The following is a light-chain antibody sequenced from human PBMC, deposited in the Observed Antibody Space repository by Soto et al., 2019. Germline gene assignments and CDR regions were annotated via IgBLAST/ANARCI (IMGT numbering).Light chain of an antibody. Sequence: EIVLTQSPATLSLSPVERATRSFRASQSVSSYLAWYQQKPGQAHRLLIYDASNRAAGIPARFIGSGSGTDFTLTISSLEPEYFAVYYCQQRSNWPPKTFVQGTRLEI. J-gene: IGKJ5*01. CDR1: QSVSSY. CDR2: DAS. CDR3: QQRSNWPPKT. V-gene: IGKV3-11*01.